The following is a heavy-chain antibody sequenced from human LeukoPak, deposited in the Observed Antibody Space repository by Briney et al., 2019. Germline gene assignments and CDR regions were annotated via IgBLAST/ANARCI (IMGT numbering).Heavy chain of an antibody. CDR1: GFTFSSYW. Sequence: GGSLRLSCAASGFTFSSYWMHWVRQAPGKGLVWVSRINTDGSSTSYADSVKGRFTISRDNAKNTLYLQMDSLRAEDTAVYYCVTKGVGYDTHWDYWGQGTLVTVSS. V-gene: IGHV3-74*01. CDR2: INTDGSST. D-gene: IGHD3-9*01. CDR3: VTKGVGYDTHWDY. J-gene: IGHJ4*02.